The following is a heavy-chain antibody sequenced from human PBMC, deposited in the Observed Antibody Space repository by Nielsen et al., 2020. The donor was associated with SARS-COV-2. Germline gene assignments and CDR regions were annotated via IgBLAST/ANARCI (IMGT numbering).Heavy chain of an antibody. V-gene: IGHV3-53*05. CDR1: GFTVSSNY. D-gene: IGHD6-13*01. CDR2: IYSGGST. CDR3: ARDLGSRGSWYHAFDI. J-gene: IGHJ3*02. Sequence: GESLKISCAASGFTVSSNYMSWVRQAPGKGLEWVSVIYSGGSTYYADSVKGRFTISRDNSKNTLYLQMNSLRAEDTAVYYCARDLGSRGSWYHAFDIWGQGTMVTVSS.